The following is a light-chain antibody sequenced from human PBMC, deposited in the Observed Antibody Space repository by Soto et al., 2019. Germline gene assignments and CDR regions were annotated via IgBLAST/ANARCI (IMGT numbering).Light chain of an antibody. CDR3: CSYARSSYV. V-gene: IGLV2-11*01. CDR1: SSDVGGYNY. Sequence: QSALTQPPSVSGSPGQSVTISCTGTSSDVGGYNYVSWYQQHPGKAPKLMIYDVSKRPSGVPDRFSGSKSGNTASLTISGLQDEDESDYSCCSYARSSYVFGTGTKVTVL. CDR2: DVS. J-gene: IGLJ1*01.